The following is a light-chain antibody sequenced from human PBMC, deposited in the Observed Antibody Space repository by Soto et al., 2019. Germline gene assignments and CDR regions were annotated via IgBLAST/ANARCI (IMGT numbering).Light chain of an antibody. CDR2: EVT. Sequence: LSRAAYVCGSPGQSIPLFYTGTSSDVGSYNLVSWYQQHPGKAPKLMIFEVTKRPSGVSSRFSGSKSDNTASLTISGLQTEDEADYYCCSYAGSSTHYVFGTGTKVTVL. V-gene: IGLV2-23*02. CDR1: SSDVGSYNL. CDR3: CSYAGSSTHYV. J-gene: IGLJ1*01.